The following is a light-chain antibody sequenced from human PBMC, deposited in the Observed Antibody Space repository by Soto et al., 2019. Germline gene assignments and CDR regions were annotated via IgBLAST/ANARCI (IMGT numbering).Light chain of an antibody. CDR3: LQDYNYPYT. CDR1: QGIRHD. J-gene: IGKJ2*01. V-gene: IGKV1-6*01. CDR2: AAS. Sequence: AIQMTQSPSSLSASVGDRVTITCRASQGIRHDLGWYQQKPGKAPKLLIYAASSLQSGVPSRFSGSGSGTDFTLTISSLQPEDFATYYCLQDYNYPYTFGQGTKPEIK.